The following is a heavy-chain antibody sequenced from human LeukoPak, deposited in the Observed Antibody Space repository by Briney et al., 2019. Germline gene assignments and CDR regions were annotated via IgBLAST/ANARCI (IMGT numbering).Heavy chain of an antibody. CDR3: AKDQTIYGSGSSIDY. D-gene: IGHD3-10*01. Sequence: PGGSLRLSCAASGFTFSSYAMSWVRQAPGKGLEWVSAISGSGGSTYYADSVKGRFTISRDNSKNTLYLQMNSLRAEDTAVYYCAKDQTIYGSGSSIDYWGQGTLVTVSS. CDR2: ISGSGGST. CDR1: GFTFSSYA. V-gene: IGHV3-23*01. J-gene: IGHJ4*02.